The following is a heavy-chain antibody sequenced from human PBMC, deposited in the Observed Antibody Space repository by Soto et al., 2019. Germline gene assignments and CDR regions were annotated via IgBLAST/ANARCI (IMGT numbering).Heavy chain of an antibody. D-gene: IGHD3-22*01. CDR2: ISSSSSYI. V-gene: IGHV3-21*01. CDR3: AKTDSSGYLTNWFDP. J-gene: IGHJ5*02. CDR1: GFTFSSYS. Sequence: GGSLRLSCAASGFTFSSYSMNWVRQAPGKGLEWVSSISSSSSYIYYADSVKGRFTISRDNAKNSLYLQMNSLRAEDTAVYYCAKTDSSGYLTNWFDPWGQGTLVTVSS.